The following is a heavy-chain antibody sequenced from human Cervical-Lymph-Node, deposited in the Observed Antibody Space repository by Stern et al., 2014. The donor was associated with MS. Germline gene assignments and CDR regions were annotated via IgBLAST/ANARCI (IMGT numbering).Heavy chain of an antibody. J-gene: IGHJ4*02. CDR1: GYTFTDYY. D-gene: IGHD2-21*01. V-gene: IGHV1-2*02. Sequence: VQLVKSGADVKKPGASVKVSCKASGYTFTDYYMQWVRQAPGQGIEWMGWIHPNSGDTNYARKFQGRVTLTRDTSISTAYLELSRLRYDDTAVYYCARGLATAVIADYWGQGTLVTVS. CDR2: IHPNSGDT. CDR3: ARGLATAVIADY.